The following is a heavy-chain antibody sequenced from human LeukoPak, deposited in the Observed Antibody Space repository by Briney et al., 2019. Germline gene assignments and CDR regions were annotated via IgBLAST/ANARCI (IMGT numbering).Heavy chain of an antibody. J-gene: IGHJ5*02. V-gene: IGHV4-34*01. CDR3: ARKKSTYYYGSGSYHWFDP. CDR2: INHSGST. Sequence: PSETLSLTCAVYGGSFSGYYWGWIRQPPGKGLEWIGEINHSGSTNYNPSLKSRVTISVDTSKNQFSLKLSSVTAADTAVYYCARKKSTYYYGSGSYHWFDPWGQGTLVTVSS. CDR1: GGSFSGYY. D-gene: IGHD3-10*01.